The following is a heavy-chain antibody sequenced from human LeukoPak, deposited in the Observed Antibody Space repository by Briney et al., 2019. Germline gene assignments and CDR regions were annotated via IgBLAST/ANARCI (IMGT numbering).Heavy chain of an antibody. CDR3: ARDKPHDYGGSSYAFDI. CDR2: ISSSSSTI. V-gene: IGHV3-48*04. Sequence: GGSLRLSCAASGFTFSSYSMNWVRQAPGKGLEWVSYISSSSSTIYYADSVKGRFTISRDNAKNSLYLQMNSLRAEDTAVYYCARDKPHDYGGSSYAFDIWGQGTMVTVSS. J-gene: IGHJ3*02. CDR1: GFTFSSYS. D-gene: IGHD4-23*01.